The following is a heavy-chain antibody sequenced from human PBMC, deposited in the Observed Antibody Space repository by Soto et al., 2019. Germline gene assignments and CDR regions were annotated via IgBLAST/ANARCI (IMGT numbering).Heavy chain of an antibody. V-gene: IGHV4-59*01. CDR3: AREAVAGTGFDY. CDR1: GGSISSYY. D-gene: IGHD6-19*01. J-gene: IGHJ4*02. Sequence: SKTLSLTCTVSGGSISSYYWSWIRQPPGKGLEWIGYIYYSGSTNYNPSLKSRVTISVDTSKNQFSLKLSSVTAADTAVYYCAREAVAGTGFDYWAQGTLVTVSS. CDR2: IYYSGST.